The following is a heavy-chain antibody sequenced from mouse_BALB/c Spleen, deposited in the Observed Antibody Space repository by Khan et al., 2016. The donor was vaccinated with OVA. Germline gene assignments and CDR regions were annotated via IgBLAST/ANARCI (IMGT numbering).Heavy chain of an antibody. CDR2: IYPGRGRT. Sequence: LQQPGSELVRPGASVKLSCKASGYTFTSYWMHWVKQRPGQGLEWIGNIYPGRGRTNYDEKFKSMATLTVVTSSSTAYMQLSSLTSEDSAVYFCTRWSYFTMDYWGQGTSVTVSS. CDR1: GYTFTSYW. CDR3: TRWSYFTMDY. J-gene: IGHJ4*01. V-gene: IGHV1S22*01.